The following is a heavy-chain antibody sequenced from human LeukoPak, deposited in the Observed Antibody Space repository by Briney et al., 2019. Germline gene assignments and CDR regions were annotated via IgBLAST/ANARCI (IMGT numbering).Heavy chain of an antibody. D-gene: IGHD2-2*01. CDR3: ARVGPAATPYYYYGMDV. Sequence: PGGSLRLSCAASGFTFSSYWMSWVRQAPGKGLEWVANIKQDGSEKYYVDSVKGRFTISRDNAKNSLYLQMNSLRAEDTAVYYCARVGPAATPYYYYGMDVWGQGTTVTVSS. CDR2: IKQDGSEK. CDR1: GFTFSSYW. V-gene: IGHV3-7*01. J-gene: IGHJ6*02.